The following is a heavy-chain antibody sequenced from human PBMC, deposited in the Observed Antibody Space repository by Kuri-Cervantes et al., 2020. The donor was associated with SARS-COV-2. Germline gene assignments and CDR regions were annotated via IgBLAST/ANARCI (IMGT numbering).Heavy chain of an antibody. J-gene: IGHJ3*02. CDR2: ISAYSGNT. V-gene: IGHV1-18*04. Sequence: ASVKVSCKASGYTFTIYGISWVRQAPGQGPEWMGWISAYSGNTNYAQNLQGRVTMTTDTSTSTAYMELRSLRSDDTAVYYCARVYGDYYDSSGYSVGNAFDIWGQGTMVTVSS. CDR3: ARVYGDYYDSSGYSVGNAFDI. CDR1: GYTFTIYG. D-gene: IGHD3-22*01.